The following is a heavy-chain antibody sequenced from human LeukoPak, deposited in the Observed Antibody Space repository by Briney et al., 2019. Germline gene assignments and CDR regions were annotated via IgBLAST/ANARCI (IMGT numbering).Heavy chain of an antibody. CDR2: ISGSGGST. CDR1: GFTFSSYG. D-gene: IGHD3-3*01. J-gene: IGHJ5*02. V-gene: IGHV3-23*01. Sequence: GGSLRLSCAASGFTFSSYGVSWVRQAPGKGLEWVSAISGSGGSTYYADSVKGRFTISRDNSKNTLYLQMNSLRAEDTAVYYCAKESRYYDFWSGYYTENWLDPWGQGTLVTVSS. CDR3: AKESRYYDFWSGYYTENWLDP.